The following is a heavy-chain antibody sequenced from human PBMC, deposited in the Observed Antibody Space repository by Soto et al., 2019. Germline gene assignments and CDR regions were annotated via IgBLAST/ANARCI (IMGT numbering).Heavy chain of an antibody. D-gene: IGHD3-22*01. V-gene: IGHV5-10-1*01. CDR1: RYSLAHYW. J-gene: IGHJ4*02. CDR2: IDPSDSQT. Sequence: GESLEISCRRSRYSLAHYWNNWVRQKPGKGLEWMGRIDPSDSQTYYSPSFRGHVTISVTKSITTVFLQWSSLRASDTAMYYCARQIYDSDTGPNFQYYFDSWGQGTPVTVSS. CDR3: ARQIYDSDTGPNFQYYFDS.